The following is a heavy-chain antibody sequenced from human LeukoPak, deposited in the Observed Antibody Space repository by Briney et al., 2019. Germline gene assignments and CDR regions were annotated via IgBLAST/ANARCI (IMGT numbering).Heavy chain of an antibody. CDR2: INPNNGGT. J-gene: IGHJ4*02. V-gene: IGHV1-2*02. CDR1: GYTFSGYY. D-gene: IGHD3-9*01. CDR3: ARDSNYYDSTDYLDH. Sequence: ASVKVSCKASGYTFSGYYIHWIRQAPGQGLEWMGWINPNNGGTKYAQTFHGRVTMTRDTSIRTAYMELRRLRYDDTALYYCARDSNYYDSTDYLDHWGQGSQIIVSS.